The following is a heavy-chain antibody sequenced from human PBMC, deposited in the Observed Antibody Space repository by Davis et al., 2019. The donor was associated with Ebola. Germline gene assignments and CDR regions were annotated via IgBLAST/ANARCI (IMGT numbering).Heavy chain of an antibody. CDR3: ARHSLGSGWLFDF. V-gene: IGHV5-10-1*01. J-gene: IGHJ4*02. CDR1: GYSFTNYW. Sequence: GESLKISCKASGYSFTNYWISWVRLMPGKGLEWMGSIDPSDSYTNYNPSLKGHVTISADKSINTASLQWNSLKASDNAIYYCARHSLGSGWLFDFWGLGTLVTVSS. CDR2: IDPSDSYT. D-gene: IGHD6-19*01.